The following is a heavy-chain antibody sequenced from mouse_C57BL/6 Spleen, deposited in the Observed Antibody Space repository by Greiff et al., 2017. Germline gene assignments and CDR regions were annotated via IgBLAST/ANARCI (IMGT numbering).Heavy chain of an antibody. CDR1: GYTFTSYW. CDR2: IDPSDSET. V-gene: IGHV1-52*01. CDR3: AREYYRGDAMDY. D-gene: IGHD2-14*01. J-gene: IGHJ4*01. Sequence: VQLQQPGAELVRPGSSVKLSCKASGYTFTSYWMHWVKQRPIKGLEWIGNIDPSDSETHYNQKFKDKATLTVDKSSSTAYMQLSSLTSEDSAVYYCAREYYRGDAMDYWGQGTSVTVSS.